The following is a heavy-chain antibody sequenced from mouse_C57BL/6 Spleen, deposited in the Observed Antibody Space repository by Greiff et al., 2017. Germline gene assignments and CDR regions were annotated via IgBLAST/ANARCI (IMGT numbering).Heavy chain of an antibody. CDR1: GYAFSSSW. V-gene: IGHV1-82*01. J-gene: IGHJ4*01. CDR3: ARSEGYYGDYYAMDY. CDR2: IYPGDGDT. Sequence: QVQLQQSGPELVKPGASVKISCKASGYAFSSSWMNWVKQRPGKGLEWIGRIYPGDGDTNYNEKFKGKATLTADKSSSTAYMQLSSLTSEDSAVYFCARSEGYYGDYYAMDYWGQGTSVTVSS. D-gene: IGHD1-1*01.